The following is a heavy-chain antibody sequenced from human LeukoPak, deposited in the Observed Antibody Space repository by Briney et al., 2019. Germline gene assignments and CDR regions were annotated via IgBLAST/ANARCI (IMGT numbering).Heavy chain of an antibody. CDR2: NNPNSGGT. CDR3: ARDRGSYGFDAFDI. J-gene: IGHJ3*02. V-gene: IGHV1-2*02. D-gene: IGHD5-18*01. Sequence: ASVKVSCKASGYTFTGYYMHWVRQAPGQGLEWMGWNNPNSGGTNYAQKFQGRVTMTRDTSISTAYMELSRLRSDDTAVYYCARDRGSYGFDAFDIWGQGTMVTVSS. CDR1: GYTFTGYY.